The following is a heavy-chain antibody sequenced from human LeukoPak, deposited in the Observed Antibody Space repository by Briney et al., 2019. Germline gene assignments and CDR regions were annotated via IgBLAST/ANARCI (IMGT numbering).Heavy chain of an antibody. CDR2: ISYSGST. CDR3: ARLSRVAGRLNGIDP. Sequence: SETLSLTCTVSGGSISSSSFYWGWIRQPPGKGLEWIGTISYSGSTYYNPSLKSRVIISVDTSKNQFSLKVSSVTAADTAVYYCARLSRVAGRLNGIDPWGQGILVTVSS. J-gene: IGHJ5*02. D-gene: IGHD6-19*01. CDR1: GGSISSSSFY. V-gene: IGHV4-39*01.